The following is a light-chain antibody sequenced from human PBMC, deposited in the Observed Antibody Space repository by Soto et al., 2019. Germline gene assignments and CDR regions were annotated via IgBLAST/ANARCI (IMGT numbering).Light chain of an antibody. Sequence: QPVLTQPPSASASLGASVKLTCTLSSGHNSYAIAWYQQQPEKGPRYLMKLNSDGSHSKGDGIPDRFSGSSSGAERYLTISSLLSEDEADYYCQTWSTDIRVFGGGTKLTVL. CDR2: LNSDGSH. J-gene: IGLJ3*02. CDR3: QTWSTDIRV. V-gene: IGLV4-69*01. CDR1: SGHNSYA.